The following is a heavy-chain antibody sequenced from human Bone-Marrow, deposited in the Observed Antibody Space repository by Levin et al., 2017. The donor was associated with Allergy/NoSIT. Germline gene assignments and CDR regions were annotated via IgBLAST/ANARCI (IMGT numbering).Heavy chain of an antibody. V-gene: IGHV3-64D*06. Sequence: GGSLRLSCSASGFTFSSYSMHWVRQAPGKGLEYVSAIGTNGGSTYYADSVKGRFTISRDNSKSTLYLQMSSLGPDDTAVYYCVKVGDDSGTFYQYDSWGQGTLVTVSS. D-gene: IGHD3-10*01. CDR3: VKVGDDSGTFYQYDS. CDR1: GFTFSSYS. CDR2: IGTNGGST. J-gene: IGHJ4*02.